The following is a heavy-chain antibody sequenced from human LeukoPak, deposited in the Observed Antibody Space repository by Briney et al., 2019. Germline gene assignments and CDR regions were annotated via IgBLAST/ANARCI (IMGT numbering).Heavy chain of an antibody. J-gene: IGHJ6*02. CDR1: GFTFSSYE. CDR2: ISSSGSTI. Sequence: PGGSLRLSCAASGFTFSSYEMNWVRQAPGKGLEWVSYISSSGSTIYYADSVKGRFTISRDNSKNTLYLQMNSLRAEDTAVYYCARDYGSGSYGPYYYYGMDVWGQGTTVTVSS. D-gene: IGHD3-10*01. CDR3: ARDYGSGSYGPYYYYGMDV. V-gene: IGHV3-48*03.